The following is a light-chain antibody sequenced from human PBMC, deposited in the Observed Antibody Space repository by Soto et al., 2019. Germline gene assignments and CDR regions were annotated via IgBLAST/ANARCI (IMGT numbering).Light chain of an antibody. V-gene: IGKV3-15*01. CDR2: GAS. CDR1: QSVSSD. J-gene: IGKJ2*01. CDR3: QQYKDWPYT. Sequence: EIVMTQSLGTLSVSPGERATLSCRASQSVSSDLGWYQQKPGQAPRLLVYGASTRATGIPARFSGSGSVTEFTLTISSLQSEDFAVYYCQQYKDWPYTFGQGTKLEIK.